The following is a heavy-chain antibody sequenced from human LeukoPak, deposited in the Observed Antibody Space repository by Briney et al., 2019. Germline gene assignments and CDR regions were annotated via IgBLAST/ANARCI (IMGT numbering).Heavy chain of an antibody. V-gene: IGHV4-59*08. D-gene: IGHD3-22*01. CDR2: IYSNGIT. J-gene: IGHJ2*01. Sequence: NSSETLSLTCTVSGGSIFSYYLNWIRQPPGKGLEWIGYIYSNGITSYNPSLRSRSTISIATSKNQFSLRLTSVTAAYTATYYCARRAYYDTSGYYPASGYFDLWGRGTLVTVSS. CDR3: ARRAYYDTSGYYPASGYFDL. CDR1: GGSIFSYY.